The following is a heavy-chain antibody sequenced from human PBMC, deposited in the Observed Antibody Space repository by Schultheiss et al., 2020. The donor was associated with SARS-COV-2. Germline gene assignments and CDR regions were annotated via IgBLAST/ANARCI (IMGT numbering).Heavy chain of an antibody. V-gene: IGHV4-59*08. CDR2: IYYSGST. D-gene: IGHD2-15*01. J-gene: IGHJ2*01. Sequence: SETLSLTCTVSGGSISSYYWSWIRQPPGKGLEWIGYIYYSGSTNYNPSLKSRVTISVDTSKNQFSLKLSSVTAADTAVYYCARHWDCSGGSCYPVADWYFDLWGRGTLVTVSS. CDR3: ARHWDCSGGSCYPVADWYFDL. CDR1: GGSISSYY.